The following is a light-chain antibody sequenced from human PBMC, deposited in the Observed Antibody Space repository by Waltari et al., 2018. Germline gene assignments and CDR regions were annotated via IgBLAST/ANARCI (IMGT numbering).Light chain of an antibody. Sequence: DIQMTQSPSSLSASEGDRVTITCRASQTISTYLNWYQQKPGKAPKLLIYAASSLQVGVPSRFSGSGSGTDFTLTISSLQAEDVALYFCQQYYSVPYTFGQGTKLEIK. J-gene: IGKJ2*01. V-gene: IGKV1-39*01. CDR3: QQYYSVPYT. CDR2: AAS. CDR1: QTISTY.